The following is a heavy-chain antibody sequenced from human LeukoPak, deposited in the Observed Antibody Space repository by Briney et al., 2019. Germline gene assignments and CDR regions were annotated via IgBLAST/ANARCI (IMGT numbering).Heavy chain of an antibody. CDR2: INAGNGNT. V-gene: IGHV1-3*01. CDR1: GYTFSDYA. D-gene: IGHD6-13*01. J-gene: IGHJ3*02. CDR3: ARDWGDSSSWYDAFDI. Sequence: GASVKVSCKASGYTFSDYAMHWVRQAPGQRLEWIGWINAGNGNTNYAQKLQGRVTMTTDTSTSTAYMELRSLRSDDTAVYYCARDWGDSSSWYDAFDIWGQGTMVTVSS.